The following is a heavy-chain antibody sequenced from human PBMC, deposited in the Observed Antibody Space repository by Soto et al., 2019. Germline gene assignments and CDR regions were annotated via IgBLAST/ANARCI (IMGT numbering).Heavy chain of an antibody. Sequence: PSETMSLTCTVSGGSLSSYYWSWIRPPPGKGLEWIGYIYYSGSTNYNPSLKSRVTISVDTSKNQFSLKLSSVTAADTAVYYCARHFIYDYIWGSYRYDAFDIWGQGTMVTVSS. D-gene: IGHD3-16*02. CDR1: GGSLSSYY. J-gene: IGHJ3*02. V-gene: IGHV4-59*08. CDR3: ARHFIYDYIWGSYRYDAFDI. CDR2: IYYSGST.